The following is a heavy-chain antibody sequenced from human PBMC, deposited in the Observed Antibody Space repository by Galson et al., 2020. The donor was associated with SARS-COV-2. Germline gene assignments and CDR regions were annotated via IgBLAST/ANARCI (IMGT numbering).Heavy chain of an antibody. CDR3: ARVYGDYYFDY. CDR2: IYSGGST. Sequence: GESLKISCAASGFTVSSNYMSWVRQAPGKGLEWVSVIYSGGSTYYADSVKGRFTISRHNSKNTLYLQMNSLRAEDTDVYYCARVYGDYYFDYWGQGTLVTVSS. J-gene: IGHJ4*02. V-gene: IGHV3-53*04. CDR1: GFTVSSNY. D-gene: IGHD4-17*01.